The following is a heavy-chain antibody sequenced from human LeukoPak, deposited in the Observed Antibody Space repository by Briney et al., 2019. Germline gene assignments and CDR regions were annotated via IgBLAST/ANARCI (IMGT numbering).Heavy chain of an antibody. Sequence: SETLSLTCTVSGGSISSYYWSWIRQPPGKGLEWIGYIYYSGSTNYNPSLKSRVTISVDTSKNQFSLKLSSVTAADTAMYYCARSPITIFGVANFDYWGQGTLVTVSS. CDR3: ARSPITIFGVANFDY. J-gene: IGHJ4*02. CDR1: GGSISSYY. V-gene: IGHV4-59*01. D-gene: IGHD3-3*01. CDR2: IYYSGST.